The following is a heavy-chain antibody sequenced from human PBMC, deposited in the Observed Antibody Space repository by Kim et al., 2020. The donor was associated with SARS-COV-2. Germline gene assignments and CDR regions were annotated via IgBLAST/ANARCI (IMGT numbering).Heavy chain of an antibody. Sequence: SETLSLTCTVSGGSISSSSYYWGWIRQPPGKGLEWIGSIYYSGSTYYNPSLKSRVTISVDTSKNQFSLKLSSVTAADTAVYYCASHPPQVMVRGVIIGPIDYWGQGTLVTVSS. CDR2: IYYSGST. CDR3: ASHPPQVMVRGVIIGPIDY. J-gene: IGHJ4*02. V-gene: IGHV4-39*01. CDR1: GGSISSSSYY. D-gene: IGHD3-10*01.